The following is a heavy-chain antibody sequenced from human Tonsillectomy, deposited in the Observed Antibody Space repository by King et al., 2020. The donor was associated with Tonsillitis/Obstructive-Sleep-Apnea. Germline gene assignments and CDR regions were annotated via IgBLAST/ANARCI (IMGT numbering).Heavy chain of an antibody. V-gene: IGHV4-34*01. CDR1: GGCFCGYY. Sequence: VQLQQWGAGLLNPSETLSLTCAVYGGCFCGYYWSWIRQPPGRGLEWIGESNHSGSTNSNPSLKSRVTISVDTSKNQFSLKLSSVTAADTAVYYCARGSGSAQNYDYWGQGILVTVSS. CDR3: ARGSGSAQNYDY. J-gene: IGHJ4*02. CDR2: SNHSGST. D-gene: IGHD2/OR15-2a*01.